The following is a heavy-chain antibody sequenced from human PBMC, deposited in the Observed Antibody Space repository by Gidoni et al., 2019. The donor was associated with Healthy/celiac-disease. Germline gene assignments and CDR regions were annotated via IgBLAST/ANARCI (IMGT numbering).Heavy chain of an antibody. CDR1: GGSFSGYY. CDR2: INHSGST. Sequence: QVQLQQWGAGLLKPSETLSLTCAVYGGSFSGYYWSWIRQPPGKGLEWIGEINHSGSTNYNPSLKSRVTISVDTSKNQFSLKLSSVTAADTAVYYCARGGPYGSGSYYWYYYYGMDVWGQGTTVTVSS. V-gene: IGHV4-34*01. CDR3: ARGGPYGSGSYYWYYYYGMDV. J-gene: IGHJ6*02. D-gene: IGHD3-10*01.